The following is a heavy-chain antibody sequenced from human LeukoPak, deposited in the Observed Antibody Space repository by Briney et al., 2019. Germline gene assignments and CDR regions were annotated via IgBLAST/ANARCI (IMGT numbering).Heavy chain of an antibody. D-gene: IGHD3-10*01. CDR1: GGSIRSGGYY. CDR2: IYYSGST. V-gene: IGHV4-31*03. Sequence: PSETLSLTCTVSGGSIRSGGYYWSWIRQHPGKGLEWVGYIYYSGSTYYNPSLKSRVTISVDTSKNQFSLKLSSVTAADTAVYYCARGPLVRGVQFDYWGQGTLVTVSS. J-gene: IGHJ4*02. CDR3: ARGPLVRGVQFDY.